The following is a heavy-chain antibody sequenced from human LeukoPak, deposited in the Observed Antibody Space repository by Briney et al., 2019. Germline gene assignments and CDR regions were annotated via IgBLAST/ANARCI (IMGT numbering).Heavy chain of an antibody. V-gene: IGHV6-1*01. J-gene: IGHJ5*02. CDR2: TYYRYKWYN. CDR1: GDSVSSNSAA. CDR3: AHDSGSYFWSDP. Sequence: SQTLSLTCAISGDSVSSNSAAWNWIRQSPSRGLEWLVRTYYRYKWYNDYAVSVKSRITINPDTSKNQFSLQLNSVTPEDTAVYYCAHDSGSYFWSDPWGQGTLVTVSS. D-gene: IGHD1-26*01.